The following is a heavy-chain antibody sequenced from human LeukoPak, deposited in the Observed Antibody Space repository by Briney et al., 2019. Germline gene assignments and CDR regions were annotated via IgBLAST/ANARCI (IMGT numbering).Heavy chain of an antibody. CDR3: ARGGRSSSWFKY. Sequence: PGGSLRLSCAASGFTFSSHWMSWVRQAPGKGLEWVANIKQDGSEKYYVDSVKGRFTISRDNAKNSLYLQMNSLRAEDTAVYYCARGGRSSSWFKYWGQGTLVTVSS. CDR2: IKQDGSEK. V-gene: IGHV3-7*01. J-gene: IGHJ4*02. D-gene: IGHD6-13*01. CDR1: GFTFSSHW.